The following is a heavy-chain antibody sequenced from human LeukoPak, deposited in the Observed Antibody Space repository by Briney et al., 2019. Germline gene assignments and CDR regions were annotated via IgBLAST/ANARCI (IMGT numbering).Heavy chain of an antibody. D-gene: IGHD3-10*02. V-gene: IGHV3-48*03. Sequence: GGSLRLSCAASGFTFSSYEMNWVRQAPGQGLEWVSYISSSGSTIYYADSVKGRFTISRVNAKISLYLQMNSLRAEDTAVYYCAELGITMIGGVWGKGTTVTISS. CDR3: AELGITMIGGV. CDR2: ISSSGSTI. J-gene: IGHJ6*01. CDR1: GFTFSSYE.